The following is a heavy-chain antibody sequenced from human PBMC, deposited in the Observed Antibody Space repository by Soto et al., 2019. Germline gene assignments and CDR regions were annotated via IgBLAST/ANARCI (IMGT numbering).Heavy chain of an antibody. CDR2: ISAYNGNT. CDR3: ARYESSGLLRYFDWLDYYYYGMDV. D-gene: IGHD3-9*01. J-gene: IGHJ6*02. CDR1: GYTFTNYG. Sequence: ASVKVSCKASGYTFTNYGISWVRQAPGQGLEWMGWISAYNGNTKYAQKLQGRVTMTTATSTSTAYMELRSLRSDDTAVYYCARYESSGLLRYFDWLDYYYYGMDVWGQGTTVTVSS. V-gene: IGHV1-18*01.